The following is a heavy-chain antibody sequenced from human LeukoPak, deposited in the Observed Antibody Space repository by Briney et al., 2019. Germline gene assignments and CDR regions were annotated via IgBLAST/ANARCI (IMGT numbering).Heavy chain of an antibody. D-gene: IGHD2-21*01. CDR3: ARPGLAYCGADCYSAEGYYFDY. CDR2: INHGGST. Sequence: SETLSLTCAVYGENFSIYFYSWIRQPPGKGLEWIGEINHGGSTSYNPSLKSRVTISVDTSKNQFSLRLSSVTAADTAMYYCARPGLAYCGADCYSAEGYYFDYWSQGTLVTVSS. CDR1: GENFSIYF. J-gene: IGHJ4*02. V-gene: IGHV4-34*01.